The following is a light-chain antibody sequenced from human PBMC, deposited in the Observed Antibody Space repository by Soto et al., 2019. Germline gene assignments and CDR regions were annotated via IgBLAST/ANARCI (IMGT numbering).Light chain of an antibody. J-gene: IGLJ1*01. CDR2: EVS. Sequence: QSVLTQPASVSGSPGQSITISCTGTSSDVGGYDYVSWYQLHPGKAPKLMVFEVSNRPSGVSYRFSGSKSGNTASLTISGLQAEDEADYFCSSYSISTAYLFGTGTKVTLL. CDR1: SSDVGGYDY. V-gene: IGLV2-14*01. CDR3: SSYSISTAYL.